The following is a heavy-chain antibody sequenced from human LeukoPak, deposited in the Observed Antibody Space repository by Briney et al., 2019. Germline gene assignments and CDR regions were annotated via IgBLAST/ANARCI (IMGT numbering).Heavy chain of an antibody. V-gene: IGHV3-11*01. CDR1: GFTFSDYY. D-gene: IGHD3-10*01. Sequence: GGSLRLSCAASGFTFSDYYMSWIRQAPGKGLEWVSYISSSGSTIYYADSVKGRFTISRDNAKNSLYLQMNSLRAEDTAVYYCASDQMVRGVVYYYYYYGMDVWGQGTTVTVSS. J-gene: IGHJ6*02. CDR2: ISSSGSTI. CDR3: ASDQMVRGVVYYYYYYGMDV.